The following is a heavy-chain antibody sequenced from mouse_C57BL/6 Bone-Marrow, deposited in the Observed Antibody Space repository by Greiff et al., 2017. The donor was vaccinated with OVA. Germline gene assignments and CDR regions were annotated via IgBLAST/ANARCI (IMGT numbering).Heavy chain of an antibody. CDR1: GFTFSSYA. D-gene: IGHD4-1*01. CDR2: ISDGGSYT. CDR3: ARDPGTGAMDY. Sequence: EVQGVESGGGLVKPGGSLKLSCAASGFTFSSYAMSWVRQTPEKRLEWVATISDGGSYTYYPDNVKGRFTISRDNAKNNLYLQMSHLKSEDTAMYYCARDPGTGAMDYWGQGTSVTVSS. J-gene: IGHJ4*01. V-gene: IGHV5-4*01.